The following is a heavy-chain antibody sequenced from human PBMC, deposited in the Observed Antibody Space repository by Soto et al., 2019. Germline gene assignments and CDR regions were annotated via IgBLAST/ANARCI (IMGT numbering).Heavy chain of an antibody. J-gene: IGHJ5*02. V-gene: IGHV4-39*01. CDR1: GDSISSSYY. D-gene: IGHD2-21*01. CDR2: VYYTGFT. CDR3: ARLPVVIALGYFDP. Sequence: PSETLSLTCTVSGDSISSSYYWGWVRQPPGKGLECIGAVYYTGFTYYNPSLKSRLTISLDTSKNQFSLRLSSVTAADTAIYYCARLPVVIALGYFDPWGPGTLVTVSS.